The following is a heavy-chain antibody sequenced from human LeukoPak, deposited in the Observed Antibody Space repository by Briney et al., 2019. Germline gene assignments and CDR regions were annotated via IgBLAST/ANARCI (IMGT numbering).Heavy chain of an antibody. Sequence: GGSLRLSCAASGFTFRTYSMNWVRQAPGKGLEWVSSISSSSSYIYYADSVKGRFTISRDNAKNSLYLQTNSLRAEDTTVYYCASHYDFWSGYPNYWGQGTLVTVSS. CDR1: GFTFRTYS. V-gene: IGHV3-21*01. CDR3: ASHYDFWSGYPNY. CDR2: ISSSSSYI. J-gene: IGHJ4*02. D-gene: IGHD3-3*01.